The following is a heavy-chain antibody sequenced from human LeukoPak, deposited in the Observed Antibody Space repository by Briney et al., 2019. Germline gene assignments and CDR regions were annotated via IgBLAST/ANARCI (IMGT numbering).Heavy chain of an antibody. CDR3: ARHRGYYEYFEY. CDR1: GFTFSSYW. J-gene: IGHJ4*02. Sequence: GGSRTRSCAASGFTFSSYWMTWLRQAPGKGLEWVANMKQDGSEKYYVDSVKGRFTISRDNAKDSMYLQMNGLRVEDTAVYYCARHRGYYEYFEYWGQGTLVTVSS. D-gene: IGHD3-22*01. V-gene: IGHV3-7*04. CDR2: MKQDGSEK.